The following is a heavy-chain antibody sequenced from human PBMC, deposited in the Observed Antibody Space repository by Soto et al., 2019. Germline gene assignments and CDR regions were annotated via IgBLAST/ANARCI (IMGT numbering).Heavy chain of an antibody. CDR1: GFSISSYW. CDR2: IRKDGSER. D-gene: IGHD3-16*02. CDR3: VRDIAYGYY. V-gene: IGHV3-7*04. J-gene: IGHJ4*02. Sequence: EVQLEESGGGLVQPGGSLKISCAASGFSISSYWMAWVRESAGKGPEWVSSIRKDGSERNYVDSVKGRFIISRDNAKNSVYLQLNSLRVEDFAVYYFVRDIAYGYYWGQVLLLTVSS.